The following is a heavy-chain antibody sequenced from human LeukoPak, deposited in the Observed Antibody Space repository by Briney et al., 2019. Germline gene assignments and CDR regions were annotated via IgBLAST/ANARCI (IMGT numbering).Heavy chain of an antibody. CDR3: ATLRSDSSGWYYFDY. J-gene: IGHJ4*02. CDR2: IWYDGSNK. V-gene: IGHV3-30*02. Sequence: GGSLRLSCAASGFTFRNYGMHWVRQAPGKGLEWVALIWYDGSNKYYADSVKGRFTISRDNSKNMLYLQMNSLRTEDTAVYYCATLRSDSSGWYYFDYWGQGTLDTVSS. CDR1: GFTFRNYG. D-gene: IGHD6-19*01.